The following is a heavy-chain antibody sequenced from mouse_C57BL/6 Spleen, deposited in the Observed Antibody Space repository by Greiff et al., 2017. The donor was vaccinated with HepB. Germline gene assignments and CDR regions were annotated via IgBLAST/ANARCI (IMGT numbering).Heavy chain of an antibody. Sequence: EVMLVESGGGLVKPGGSLKLSCAASGFTFSSYAMSWVRQTPEKRLEWVATISDGGSYTYYPDNVKGRFTISRDNAKNNLYLQMSHLKSEDTAMYYCARGQSYYYGSTHFDYWGQGTTLTVSS. CDR2: ISDGGSYT. V-gene: IGHV5-4*03. D-gene: IGHD1-1*01. CDR1: GFTFSSYA. CDR3: ARGQSYYYGSTHFDY. J-gene: IGHJ2*01.